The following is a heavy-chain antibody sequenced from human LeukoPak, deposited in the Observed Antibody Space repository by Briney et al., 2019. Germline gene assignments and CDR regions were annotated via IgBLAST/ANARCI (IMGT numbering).Heavy chain of an antibody. V-gene: IGHV4-34*01. D-gene: IGHD2-15*01. CDR1: GGSFSGYY. CDR2: INHSGST. J-gene: IGHJ5*02. Sequence: SETLSLTCAVYGGSFSGYYWSWIRQPPGKGLEWIGEINHSGSTNYNPSLKSRVTISVDTSKDQFSLKLSSVTAADTAVYYCARDMNCSGGSCYSDNWFDPWGQGTLVTVSS. CDR3: ARDMNCSGGSCYSDNWFDP.